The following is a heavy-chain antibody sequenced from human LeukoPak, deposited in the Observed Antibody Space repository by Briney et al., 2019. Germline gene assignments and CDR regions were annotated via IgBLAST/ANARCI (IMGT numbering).Heavy chain of an antibody. CDR3: ARLSGIMITFGGVIVKGPIDY. D-gene: IGHD3-16*02. CDR1: GGSISSYY. CDR2: IYYSGST. Sequence: SETLSLTCTVSGGSISSYYWSWIRQPPGKGLEWIGYIYYSGSTNYNPSLKSRVTMSVDTSKNQFSLKLSSVTAADTAVYYCARLSGIMITFGGVIVKGPIDYWGQGTLVTVSS. V-gene: IGHV4-59*08. J-gene: IGHJ4*02.